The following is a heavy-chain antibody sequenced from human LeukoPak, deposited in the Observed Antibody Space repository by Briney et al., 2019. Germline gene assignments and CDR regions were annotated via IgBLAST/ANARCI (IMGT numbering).Heavy chain of an antibody. CDR3: ARCGQAPYYYYGMDV. D-gene: IGHD6-25*01. CDR1: GYTVTSYY. V-gene: IGHV1-69*13. J-gene: IGHJ6*02. Sequence: ASVKVSCKASGYTVTSYYMHWVRQAPGQGLEWMGGIIPIFGTANYAQKFQGRVTITADESTSTAYMELSSLRSEDTAVYYCARCGQAPYYYYGMDVWGQGTTVTVSS. CDR2: IIPIFGTA.